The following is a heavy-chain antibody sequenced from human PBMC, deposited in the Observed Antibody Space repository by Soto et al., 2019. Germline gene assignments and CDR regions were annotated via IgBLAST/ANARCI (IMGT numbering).Heavy chain of an antibody. J-gene: IGHJ6*03. V-gene: IGHV4-39*01. D-gene: IGHD3-3*01. Sequence: QLQLQESGPVLVKPSETLALTCTVSAGSIRSSSYSWGWIRQPPGKGLEWIGSIYYSGSTYYNPSLKSRVTIAGDTSKSEFALKLSSMTAAVTAVYYCASSDLWASSYYMGVCGKGTTVTVS. CDR3: ASSDLWASSYYMGV. CDR2: IYYSGST. CDR1: AGSIRSSSYS.